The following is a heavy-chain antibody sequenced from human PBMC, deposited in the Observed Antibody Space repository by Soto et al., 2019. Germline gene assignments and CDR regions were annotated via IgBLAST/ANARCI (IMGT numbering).Heavy chain of an antibody. V-gene: IGHV1-18*01. CDR1: GYTFTSYG. Sequence: VKVSCKASGYTFTSYGISWVRQAPGQGLEWMGWISAYNGNTNYAQKLQGRVTMTTDTSTSTAYMELRSLRAEDTAVYYCARDKGPRGSWFDPWGQGTLVTVSS. CDR2: ISAYNGNT. CDR3: ARDKGPRGSWFDP. J-gene: IGHJ5*02.